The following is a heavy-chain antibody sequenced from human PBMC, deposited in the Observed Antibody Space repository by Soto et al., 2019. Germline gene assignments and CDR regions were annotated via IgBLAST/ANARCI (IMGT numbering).Heavy chain of an antibody. CDR3: ARAAGSTWDDAFDI. D-gene: IGHD1-26*01. J-gene: IGHJ3*02. Sequence: ASVKVSCKASGYTFTSYGISWVRQAPGQGLEWMGWISAYNGNTNYAQKLQGRVTMTTDTSTSTAYMELRSLRSDDTAVYYCARAAGSTWDDAFDIWGQGTMVTVSS. CDR1: GYTFTSYG. V-gene: IGHV1-18*01. CDR2: ISAYNGNT.